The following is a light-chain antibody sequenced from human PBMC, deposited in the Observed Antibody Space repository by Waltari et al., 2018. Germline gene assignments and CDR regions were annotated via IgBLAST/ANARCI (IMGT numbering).Light chain of an antibody. CDR3: WSYAGSSTWV. CDR2: EGS. J-gene: IGLJ3*02. CDR1: SSDVGSYNL. Sequence: QSALTQPASVSGSPGQSITISCTGTSSDVGSYNLVSWYQQHPGKAPKLMIYEGSKRPAGLSDRFSGCKSGNTASLTIAGLQAEDEADYYCWSYAGSSTWVFGGGTKLTVL. V-gene: IGLV2-23*01.